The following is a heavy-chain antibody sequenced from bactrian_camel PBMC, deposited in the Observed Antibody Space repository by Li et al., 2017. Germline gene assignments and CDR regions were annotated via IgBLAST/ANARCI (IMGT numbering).Heavy chain of an antibody. CDR2: INTGAGAT. CDR1: GSTSGSEC. D-gene: IGHD3*01. J-gene: IGHJ4*01. V-gene: IGHV3S28*01. Sequence: QLVESGGGSVQAGRYLRISCIASGSTSGSECMGWFRQAPGKAREGVATINTGAGATYYADSVKGRFTISRDYPKKTLSLQMDSLKPEDTATYYCAADSRAGTKFIPRLEEGEYNNWGQGTQVTVS. CDR3: AADSRAGTKFIPRLEEGEYNN.